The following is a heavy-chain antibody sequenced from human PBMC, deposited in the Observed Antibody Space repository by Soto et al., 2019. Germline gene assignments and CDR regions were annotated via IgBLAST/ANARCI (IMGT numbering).Heavy chain of an antibody. CDR2: ISAYHGNT. CDR3: ARDLGVDFDWLPAY. J-gene: IGHJ4*02. D-gene: IGHD3-9*01. V-gene: IGHV1-18*04. Sequence: ASVKVSCKASGYTFTSYGITWVRQAPGQGLEWMGWISAYHGNTDYAQKLQGRVTMATDTSTSTAYLELRSLGSDDTAVYYCARDLGVDFDWLPAYWGQGTLVTVSS. CDR1: GYTFTSYG.